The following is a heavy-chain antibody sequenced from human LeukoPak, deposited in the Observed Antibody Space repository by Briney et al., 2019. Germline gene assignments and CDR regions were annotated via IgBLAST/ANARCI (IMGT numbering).Heavy chain of an antibody. D-gene: IGHD6-13*01. V-gene: IGHV4-39*01. CDR2: IYYSGST. CDR1: SGSISSSSYY. J-gene: IGHJ5*02. CDR3: ARLYSSSWYRWFDP. Sequence: PSETLSLTCTVSSGSISSSSYYWGWIRQPPGKGLEWIGSIYYSGSTYYNPSLKSRVTISVDASKNQFSLKLSSVTAADTAVYYCARLYSSSWYRWFDPWGQGTLVTVSS.